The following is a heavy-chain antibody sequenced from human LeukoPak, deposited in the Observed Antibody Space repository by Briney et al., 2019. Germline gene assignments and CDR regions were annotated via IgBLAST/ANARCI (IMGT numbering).Heavy chain of an antibody. CDR2: INHGVST. D-gene: IGHD2-2*01. CDR3: ARGLYCSSTSCYGPYYYYMDV. Sequence: PSETLSLTCAVYGGSFSGYYWSWIRQPPGKGLEWIGDINHGVSTNYNPSLKSRVTISVDTSKNQFSLKLSSVTAADTAVYYCARGLYCSSTSCYGPYYYYMDVWGKGTTVTVSS. V-gene: IGHV4-34*01. J-gene: IGHJ6*03. CDR1: GGSFSGYY.